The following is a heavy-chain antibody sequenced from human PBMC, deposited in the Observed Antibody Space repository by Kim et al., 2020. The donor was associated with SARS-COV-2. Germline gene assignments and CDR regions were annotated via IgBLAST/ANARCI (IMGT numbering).Heavy chain of an antibody. Sequence: SETLSLTCTVSGGSISSGSYYWSWIRQPAGKGLEWIGRIYTSGSTNYNPSLKSRVTISVDTSKNQFSLKLSSVTAADTAVYYCAGEGLNWYFDLWGRGTLVTVSS. CDR3: AGEGLNWYFDL. CDR2: IYTSGST. J-gene: IGHJ2*01. CDR1: GGSISSGSYY. V-gene: IGHV4-61*02.